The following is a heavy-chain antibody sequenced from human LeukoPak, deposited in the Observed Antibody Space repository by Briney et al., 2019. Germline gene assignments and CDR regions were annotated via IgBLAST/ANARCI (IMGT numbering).Heavy chain of an antibody. CDR1: GGSISSYY. D-gene: IGHD3-22*01. CDR2: IYYSGST. Sequence: PSETLSLTCTVSGGSISSYYWSWIRQPPGKGLEWIGYIYYSGSTYYNPSLKSRVTISVDTSKNQFSLKLSSVTAADTAVYYCARAFDYYDSSGYYYYAFDIWGQGTMVTVSS. CDR3: ARAFDYYDSSGYYYYAFDI. V-gene: IGHV4-59*01. J-gene: IGHJ3*02.